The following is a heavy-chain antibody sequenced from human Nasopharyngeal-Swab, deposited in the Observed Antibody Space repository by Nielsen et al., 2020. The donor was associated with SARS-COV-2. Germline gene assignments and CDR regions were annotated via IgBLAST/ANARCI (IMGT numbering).Heavy chain of an antibody. J-gene: IGHJ4*02. CDR1: GFTFSSYA. Sequence: GGSLRLSCVASGFTFSSYAMHWVRQAPGKGLEWVAVISYDGSNKYYADSVKGRFTISRDNSKNTLYLQMNSLRAEDTAVYYCARDSSGWSGYFDYWGQGTLVTVSS. CDR3: ARDSSGWSGYFDY. CDR2: ISYDGSNK. V-gene: IGHV3-30-3*01. D-gene: IGHD6-19*01.